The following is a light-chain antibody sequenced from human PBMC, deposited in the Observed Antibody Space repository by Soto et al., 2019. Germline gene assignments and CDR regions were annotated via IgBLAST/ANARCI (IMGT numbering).Light chain of an antibody. CDR2: GAS. CDR1: QSVSSNY. V-gene: IGKV3-20*01. CDR3: QQYGSSPRIS. Sequence: EIVLTQCPGTLSLSPGERSTLSCRASQSVSSNYVAWYQQKPGQAPRLFIYGASSRATGIPDRFIGSGSGTHFTLIISRLEPEDFALYYCQQYGSSPRISFGQGTRLEIK. J-gene: IGKJ5*01.